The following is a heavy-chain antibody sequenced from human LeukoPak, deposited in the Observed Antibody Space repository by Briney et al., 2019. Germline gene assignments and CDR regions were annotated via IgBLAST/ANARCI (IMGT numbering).Heavy chain of an antibody. D-gene: IGHD3-3*01. CDR2: ISGSGGST. CDR1: GFTFSSYA. V-gene: IGHV3-23*01. Sequence: GGSLRLSCAASGFTFSSYAMSWVRQAPGKGLEWASAISGSGGSTYYADSVKGRFTISRDNSKNTLYLQMNSLRAEDTAVYYCAKGGYYDFWSGYNYYYYGMDVWGQGTTVTVSS. CDR3: AKGGYYDFWSGYNYYYYGMDV. J-gene: IGHJ6*02.